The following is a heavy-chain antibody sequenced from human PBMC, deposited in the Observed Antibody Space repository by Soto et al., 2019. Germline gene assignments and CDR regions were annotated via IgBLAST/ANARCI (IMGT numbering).Heavy chain of an antibody. CDR2: ISSSTRNT. CDR3: ARGTALVDY. J-gene: IGHJ4*02. V-gene: IGHV3-11*05. CDR1: GFTFSDSY. D-gene: IGHD5-18*01. Sequence: QVQLVESGGGLVKPGGSLRLSCAASGFTFSDSYMNWIRQAPGKGLEWVSYISSSTRNTNYADSVKGRFTISRDNAKKSLYLQMNSLRAEDTAVYYCARGTALVDYWGQGTLVTVSS.